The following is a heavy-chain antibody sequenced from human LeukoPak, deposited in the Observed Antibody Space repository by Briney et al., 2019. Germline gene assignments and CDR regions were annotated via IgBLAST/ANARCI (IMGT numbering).Heavy chain of an antibody. J-gene: IGHJ4*02. V-gene: IGHV3-48*01. D-gene: IGHD2/OR15-2a*01. CDR2: ISGDGNAK. CDR3: ARDYVYAFDY. CDR1: GFSFSSYS. Sequence: GGSLRLSCAASGFSFSSYSINWVRQAPGKGLEWVSYISGDGNAKHYADSVKGRFTISRDNAKNALYLQMNSLRAEDTAVYFCARDYVYAFDYWGQGTLVTVSS.